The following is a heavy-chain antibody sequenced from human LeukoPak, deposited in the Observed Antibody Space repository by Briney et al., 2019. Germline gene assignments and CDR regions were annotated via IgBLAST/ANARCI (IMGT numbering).Heavy chain of an antibody. CDR1: GSSLSELS. CDR2: FDVIDSET. V-gene: IGHV1-24*01. CDR3: AAGRPYSLLDY. Sequence: ASVKVSCTVSGSSLSELSLYWVRQAPGKGLEWMGGFDVIDSETFYAQKFQGRVTITEDSSTDTAYMELRSLTSDDTALYYCAAGRPYSLLDYWGQGTLVTVSS. D-gene: IGHD4-11*01. J-gene: IGHJ4*02.